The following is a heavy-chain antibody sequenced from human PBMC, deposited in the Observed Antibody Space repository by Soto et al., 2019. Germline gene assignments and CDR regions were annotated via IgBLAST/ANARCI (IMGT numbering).Heavy chain of an antibody. CDR1: GGSISSSNW. J-gene: IGHJ4*02. D-gene: IGHD3-16*02. Sequence: QVQLQESGPGLVKPSGTLSLTCAVSGGSISSSNWWSWVRQPPGKGLEWIGEIYHSGSTNYNPSLKSRVTISVDKSKNQFSLKPSSVTAADTAVYYCARVDYVWGSYRRDDGNYWGQGTLVTVSS. CDR3: ARVDYVWGSYRRDDGNY. V-gene: IGHV4-4*02. CDR2: IYHSGST.